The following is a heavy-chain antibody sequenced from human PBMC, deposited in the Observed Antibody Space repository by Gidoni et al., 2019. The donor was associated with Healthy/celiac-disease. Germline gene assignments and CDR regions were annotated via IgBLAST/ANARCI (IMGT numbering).Heavy chain of an antibody. CDR2: IYYSGST. Sequence: QLPLQESGPGLVKPSETLSLTCPVSGGSIISSSSYWGWIRQPPGKGLEWIGSIYYSGSTYYNPSLKSRVTISVDTFKNQFSLKLSSVTAADTAVYYCARQKTYYDFWSGYFNWFDPWGQGTLVTVSS. CDR3: ARQKTYYDFWSGYFNWFDP. D-gene: IGHD3-3*01. V-gene: IGHV4-39*01. J-gene: IGHJ5*02. CDR1: GGSIISSSSY.